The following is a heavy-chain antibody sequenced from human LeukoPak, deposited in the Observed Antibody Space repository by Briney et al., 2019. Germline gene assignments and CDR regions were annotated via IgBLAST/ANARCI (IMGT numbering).Heavy chain of an antibody. D-gene: IGHD3-10*01. CDR3: ARHLNYYLDY. Sequence: GGSLRLSCAASGFTLSSYWMSWVRQAPGKGLEWVANIKQDGSEKYYVDSVKGRFTISRDNAKNSLYLQMNSLRAEDTAVYYCARHLNYYLDYWGQGTLVTVSS. V-gene: IGHV3-7*01. CDR1: GFTLSSYW. J-gene: IGHJ4*02. CDR2: IKQDGSEK.